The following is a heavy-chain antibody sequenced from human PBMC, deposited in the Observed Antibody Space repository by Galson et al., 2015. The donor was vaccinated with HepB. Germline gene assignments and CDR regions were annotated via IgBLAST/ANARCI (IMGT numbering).Heavy chain of an antibody. CDR1: GLTFSGSA. CDR3: ASLKFCTGGTCYSGYGMDV. J-gene: IGHJ6*02. D-gene: IGHD2-15*01. CDR2: IRTRADNYAT. V-gene: IGHV3-73*01. Sequence: SLRLSCAASGLTFSGSAIHWVRQPSGKGLEWVGRIRTRADNYATAYAASVKGRFTISRDDSENTAYLRMNSLKTEDTAVYYCASLKFCTGGTCYSGYGMDVWGQGTTVTVSS.